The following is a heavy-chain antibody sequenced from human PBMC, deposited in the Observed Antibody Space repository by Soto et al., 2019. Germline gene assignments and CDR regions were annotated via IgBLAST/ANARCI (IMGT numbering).Heavy chain of an antibody. J-gene: IGHJ4*02. D-gene: IGHD2-21*01. CDR3: AQDRGWGVVSPSHDY. CDR1: GFTFRNFV. Sequence: EVQLLESGGGMVQSGGSLRLSCAASGFTFRNFVMSWVRQAPGKGLEWVSAIRATGGQTFYADSVKGRFTISRDNSKNMLYLQINSLRDEDTALYFCAQDRGWGVVSPSHDYWGQGTLVTVSS. V-gene: IGHV3-23*01. CDR2: IRATGGQT.